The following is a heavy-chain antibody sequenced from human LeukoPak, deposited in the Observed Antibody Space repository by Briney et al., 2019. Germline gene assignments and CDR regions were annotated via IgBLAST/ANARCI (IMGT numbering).Heavy chain of an antibody. V-gene: IGHV3-43*01. CDR3: AAWGSWVGATTGGLDY. Sequence: GGSLRLSCAASGFTFDDYTMHWVRQAPGKGLEWVSLISWDGGSTYYADSVKGRFTISRDNSKNSLYLQMNSLRTEDTALYYCAAWGSWVGATTGGLDYWGQGTLVTVSS. CDR1: GFTFDDYT. CDR2: ISWDGGST. J-gene: IGHJ4*02. D-gene: IGHD1-26*01.